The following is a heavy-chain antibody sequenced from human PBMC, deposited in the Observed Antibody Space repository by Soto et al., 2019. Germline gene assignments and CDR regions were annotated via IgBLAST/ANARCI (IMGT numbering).Heavy chain of an antibody. CDR2: ISSSSSTI. D-gene: IGHD3-10*01. J-gene: IGHJ4*02. Sequence: EVQLVESGGGLVQPGGSLRLSCAASGFTFNSYSMNWVRQAPGKGLEWVSYISSSSSTIYYADSVKGRFTISRDNAKNSLYLHMNSLRDEDTAVYYRARAGYYGSGILLWGQGTLVTVSS. CDR3: ARAGYYGSGILL. CDR1: GFTFNSYS. V-gene: IGHV3-48*02.